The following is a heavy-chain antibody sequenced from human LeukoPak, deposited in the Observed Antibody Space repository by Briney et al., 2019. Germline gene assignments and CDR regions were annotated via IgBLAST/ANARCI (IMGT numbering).Heavy chain of an antibody. D-gene: IGHD5-24*01. J-gene: IGHJ6*02. V-gene: IGHV3-38-3*01. CDR2: ISGGSA. CDR1: GFTVSSNE. Sequence: PGGSLRLSCAASGFTVSSNEMSWVRQAPGRGLEWVSSISGGSAYYADSRKGRFTISRDNSKNTLHLQMNSLRAEDTAIYYCVNRDGGWLQSSGTDVWGQGTAVTVS. CDR3: VNRDGGWLQSSGTDV.